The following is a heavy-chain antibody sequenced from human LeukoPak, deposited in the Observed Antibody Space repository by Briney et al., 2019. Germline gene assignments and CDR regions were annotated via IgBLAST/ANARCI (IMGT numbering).Heavy chain of an antibody. D-gene: IGHD7-27*01. V-gene: IGHV5-51*01. Sequence: GESLKISCKGSGYRFTAYWIGWVRQMPGKGLEWMGIIYPGDSDTRYSPSFQGQVTISADKSITTAYLQWNSLKASDTAMYYCARQTGDNAFDIWGRGTMVTVSS. CDR3: ARQTGDNAFDI. CDR1: GYRFTAYW. J-gene: IGHJ3*02. CDR2: IYPGDSDT.